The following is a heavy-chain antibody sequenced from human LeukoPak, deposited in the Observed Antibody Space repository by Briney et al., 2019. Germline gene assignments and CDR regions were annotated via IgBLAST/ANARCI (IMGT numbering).Heavy chain of an antibody. J-gene: IGHJ4*02. V-gene: IGHV5-51*01. CDR2: IYPGDSDT. D-gene: IGHD5-12*01. CDR3: ARRLGGYDYGPYFDY. CDR1: GYSFTSYW. Sequence: GESLKISCKGSGYSFTSYWIGWVRQMPGKGLEWMGIIYPGDSDTRYSPSFQGQVTISADKSISTAYLQWSSLKASDTAMYYCARRLGGYDYGPYFDYWGQGTLVTVSS.